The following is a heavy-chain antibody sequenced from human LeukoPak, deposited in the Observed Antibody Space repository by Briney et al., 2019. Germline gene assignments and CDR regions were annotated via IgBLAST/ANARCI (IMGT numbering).Heavy chain of an antibody. J-gene: IGHJ4*02. Sequence: EGSLRLSCAASGFTFSSYGMHWVRQAPGKGLEWVAVIWYDGSNKYYADSVKGRFTISRDNSKNTLYLQMNSLRAEDTAVYYCARGHSSSSHLDYWGQGTLVTVSS. CDR3: ARGHSSSSHLDY. CDR1: GFTFSSYG. V-gene: IGHV3-33*01. CDR2: IWYDGSNK. D-gene: IGHD6-6*01.